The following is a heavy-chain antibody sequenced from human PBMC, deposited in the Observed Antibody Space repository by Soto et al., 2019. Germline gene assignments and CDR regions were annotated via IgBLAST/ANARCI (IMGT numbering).Heavy chain of an antibody. V-gene: IGHV4-59*12. D-gene: IGHD5-18*01. CDR2: IYYSGST. CDR1: GGSISSYY. CDR3: ARLWEAVDTAMDDNWFDP. J-gene: IGHJ5*02. Sequence: QVQLQESGPGLVKPSETLSLTCTVSGGSISSYYWSWIRQPPGKGLEWIGYIYYSGSTNYNPSLKSRVTIAVDTSKHQYSPKLSSVTAADTAVYYCARLWEAVDTAMDDNWFDPWGQGTQVTVSS.